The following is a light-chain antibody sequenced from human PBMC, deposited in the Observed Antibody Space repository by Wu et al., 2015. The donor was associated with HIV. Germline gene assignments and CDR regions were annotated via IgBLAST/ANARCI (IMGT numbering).Light chain of an antibody. CDR3: QQYDNLPQT. Sequence: ELLLTQSPVTLSLSQGERATLSCRANQTVTTSFLAWYQQRGGQAPRLLIYGVSDRAAGIPDRFSGSGSGIDFTLTISRLEPEDSAVYYCQQYDNLPQTFGQGTKVETK. CDR1: QTVTTSF. J-gene: IGKJ1*01. CDR2: GVS. V-gene: IGKV3-20*01.